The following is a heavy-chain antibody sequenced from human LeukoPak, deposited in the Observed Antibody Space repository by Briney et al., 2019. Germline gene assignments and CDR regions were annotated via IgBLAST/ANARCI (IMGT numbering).Heavy chain of an antibody. CDR3: ARVTCTGGSCFQNDY. Sequence: SGGSLRLSCTASGFIFSNFEMNWVRQSPGKGLHWVAYINSGATSEYYADSVKGRFTISRDNAKNSLYLQMNSLGVQDTAIYYCARVTCTGGSCFQNDYWGQGTLVTVSS. CDR1: GFIFSNFE. CDR2: INSGATSE. V-gene: IGHV3-48*03. D-gene: IGHD2-8*02. J-gene: IGHJ4*02.